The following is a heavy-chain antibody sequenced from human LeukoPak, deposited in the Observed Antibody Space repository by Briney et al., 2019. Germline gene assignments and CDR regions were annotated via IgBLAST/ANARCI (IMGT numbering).Heavy chain of an antibody. CDR3: ARDVGTSGWHTFDY. CDR2: TYYRSKWYT. CDR1: GESVSSKNGA. V-gene: IGHV6-1*01. Sequence: SQTLSLTCDISGESVSSKNGAWNWIRQSPSRGLGWLGRTYYRSKWYTDYAVSMNGRITISPDTSKNQFSLQLYSVTPDDTAVYYCARDVGTSGWHTFDYWGQGTLVTVSS. D-gene: IGHD6-19*01. J-gene: IGHJ4*02.